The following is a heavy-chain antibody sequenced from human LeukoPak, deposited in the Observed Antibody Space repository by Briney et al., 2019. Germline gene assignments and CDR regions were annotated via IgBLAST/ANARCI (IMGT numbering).Heavy chain of an antibody. CDR2: ISSSSSTM. J-gene: IGHJ6*02. Sequence: GGSLRLSCAASGFTFSSYSMNWVRQAPGKGLEWVSYISSSSSTMYYADSVKGRFTISRDNAEKSLYLQMSSLRAEDTAVYYCARGVDTGLTGGYYYYGMEVWGQGPRSPSP. D-gene: IGHD5-18*01. CDR3: ARGVDTGLTGGYYYYGMEV. CDR1: GFTFSSYS. V-gene: IGHV3-48*01.